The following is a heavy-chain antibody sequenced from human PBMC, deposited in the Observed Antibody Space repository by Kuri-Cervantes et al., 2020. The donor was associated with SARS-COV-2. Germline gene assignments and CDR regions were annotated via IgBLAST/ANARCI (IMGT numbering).Heavy chain of an antibody. CDR2: FDPEDGET. CDR1: GYTLTELS. D-gene: IGHD4-17*01. V-gene: IGHV1-24*01. J-gene: IGHJ2*01. Sequence: ASVKVSCKVSGYTLTELSMHWVRQAPGKGLEWMGGFDPEDGETIYAQKFQGRVTMTTDTSTSTAYMELRSLRSEDTAVYYCARDPLGDYDPWWYFDLWGRGTLVTVSS. CDR3: ARDPLGDYDPWWYFDL.